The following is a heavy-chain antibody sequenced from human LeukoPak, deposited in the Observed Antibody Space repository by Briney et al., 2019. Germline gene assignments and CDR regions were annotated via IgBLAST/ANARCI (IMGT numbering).Heavy chain of an antibody. Sequence: PGGSLRLSCAASGFTFSDYYMSWIRQAPGKGLEWVSYISSSGRTIYYADSVKGRFTVSRDNAKNSVYLQMNSLRAEDTAVYYCARACRDSRGYPPEYFQHWGQGTLVTVSS. D-gene: IGHD3-22*01. CDR2: ISSSGRTI. J-gene: IGHJ1*01. CDR1: GFTFSDYY. CDR3: ARACRDSRGYPPEYFQH. V-gene: IGHV3-11*01.